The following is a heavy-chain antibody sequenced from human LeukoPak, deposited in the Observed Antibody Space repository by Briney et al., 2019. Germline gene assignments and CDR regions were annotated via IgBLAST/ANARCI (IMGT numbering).Heavy chain of an antibody. CDR3: ARGRSYGFDFDS. CDR2: KYYSGST. CDR1: GFTFSDYY. J-gene: IGHJ4*02. Sequence: LRLSCAASGFTFSDYYWTWIRQPPGKGLEWIGYKYYSGSTRYNSSLRSRLTISLDSSKNQFSLRLTSVTAADTAVYYCARGRSYGFDFDSWGPGTLVIVSS. D-gene: IGHD5-18*01. V-gene: IGHV4-59*01.